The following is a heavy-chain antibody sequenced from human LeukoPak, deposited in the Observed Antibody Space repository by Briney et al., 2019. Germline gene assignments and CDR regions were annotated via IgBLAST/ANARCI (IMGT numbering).Heavy chain of an antibody. CDR1: GFTFSSYW. Sequence: PGGSLRLSCAASGFTFSSYWMHCVSQVSGKGLVWVSRINSDGTITSYADSVKGRFTISRDNAKNTLFLQMNSLRAEETAVYYCARLTTTGGIWGQGTLVTVSS. D-gene: IGHD4-17*01. V-gene: IGHV3-74*01. J-gene: IGHJ4*02. CDR2: INSDGTIT. CDR3: ARLTTTGGI.